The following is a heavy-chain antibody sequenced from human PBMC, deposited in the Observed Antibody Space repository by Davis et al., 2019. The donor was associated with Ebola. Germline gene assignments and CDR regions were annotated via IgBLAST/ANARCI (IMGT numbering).Heavy chain of an antibody. D-gene: IGHD4-23*01. J-gene: IGHJ3*02. CDR2: IYYSGST. CDR3: AREMTTVVFDAFDI. CDR1: GGSISSGDYY. V-gene: IGHV4-61*08. Sequence: MPSETLSLTCTVSGGSISSGDYYWSWIRQPPGKGLEWIGYIYYSGSTNYNPSLKSRVTISVDTSKNQFSLKLSSVTAADTAVYYCAREMTTVVFDAFDIWGQGTMVTVSS.